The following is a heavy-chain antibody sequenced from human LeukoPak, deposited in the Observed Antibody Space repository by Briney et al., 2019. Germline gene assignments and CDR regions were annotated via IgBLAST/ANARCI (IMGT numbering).Heavy chain of an antibody. CDR2: IYTSGST. J-gene: IGHJ6*03. D-gene: IGHD6-13*01. V-gene: IGHV4-61*02. Sequence: PSETLSLTCTVSGGSISSGSYYWNWIRQPAGRGLEWIGRIYTSGSTNYNPSLKSRVTISVDTSKNQFSLKLSSVTAADTAVYYCAREAGSPIYYYYYYMDVWGKGTTVTVSS. CDR3: AREAGSPIYYYYYYMDV. CDR1: GGSISSGSYY.